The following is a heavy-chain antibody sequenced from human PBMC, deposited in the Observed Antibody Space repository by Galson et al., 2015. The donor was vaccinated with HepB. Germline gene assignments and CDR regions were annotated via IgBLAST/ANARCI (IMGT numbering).Heavy chain of an antibody. D-gene: IGHD3-10*01. CDR3: AGSYYYGSGSYDY. CDR1: GFTFSSYS. V-gene: IGHV3-48*01. Sequence: SLRLSCAASGFTFSSYSMNWVRQAPGKGLEWVSYISSSSSTIYYADSVKGRFTISRDNAKNSLYLQMNSLRAEDTAVYYCAGSYYYGSGSYDYWGQGTLVTVSS. CDR2: ISSSSSTI. J-gene: IGHJ4*02.